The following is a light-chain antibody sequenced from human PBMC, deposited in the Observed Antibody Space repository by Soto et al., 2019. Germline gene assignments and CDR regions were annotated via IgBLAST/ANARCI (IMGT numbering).Light chain of an antibody. CDR1: QSIRSSF. CDR2: GAS. CDR3: QQYDISPIT. V-gene: IGKV3-20*01. Sequence: EIVVTQSPGTLSLSPGEGATLSCGASQSIRSSFLAWYQQKPGQAPRLLIYGASSRGTGIPDRFSGTGSETDFTLTISRLEPEDVAVDYCQQYDISPITFGQGTRLEI. J-gene: IGKJ5*01.